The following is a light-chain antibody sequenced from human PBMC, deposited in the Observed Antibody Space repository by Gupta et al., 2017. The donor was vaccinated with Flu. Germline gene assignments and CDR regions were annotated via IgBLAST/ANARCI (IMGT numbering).Light chain of an antibody. J-gene: IGLJ2*01. CDR2: EVS. V-gene: IGLV2-14*01. Sequence: QSALTQPASLSGSPGQSITISCTGASSDVGRYNFVSWYQQHPGKAPKVMIYEVSNRPSGVSNRFSGSKSGNTASLTISGLQAEDEGDYYCSSYTSNNTVLFGGGTKLTVL. CDR1: SSDVGRYNF. CDR3: SSYTSNNTVL.